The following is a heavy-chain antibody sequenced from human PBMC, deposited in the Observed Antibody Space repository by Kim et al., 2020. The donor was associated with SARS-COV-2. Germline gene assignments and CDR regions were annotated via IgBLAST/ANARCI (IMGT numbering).Heavy chain of an antibody. V-gene: IGHV4-34*01. J-gene: IGHJ2*01. Sequence: SETLSLTCAVYGGSFSGYYWSWIRQPPGKGLEWIGEINHSGSTNYNPSLKSRVTISVDTSKNQFSLKLSSVTAADTAVYYCARAAGRSREVRGVYGWYFDLWGRGTLVTVSS. CDR3: ARAAGRSREVRGVYGWYFDL. CDR2: INHSGST. D-gene: IGHD3-10*01. CDR1: GGSFSGYY.